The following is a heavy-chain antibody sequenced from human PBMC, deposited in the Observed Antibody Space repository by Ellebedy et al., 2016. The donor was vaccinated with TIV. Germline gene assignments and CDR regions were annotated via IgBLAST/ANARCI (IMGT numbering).Heavy chain of an antibody. CDR2: ISSTSTYT. CDR3: ASTYSSSASSLLP. V-gene: IGHV3-11*06. CDR1: GFTFSDDY. Sequence: GESLMISCAASGFTFSDDYMTWIRQAPGKGLEWVSYISSTSTYTNYADSVQGRFTISRDNTKNSLYLQMNSLRAEDTAVYFCASTYSSSASSLLPWGQGTLATVSS. D-gene: IGHD6-13*01. J-gene: IGHJ5*02.